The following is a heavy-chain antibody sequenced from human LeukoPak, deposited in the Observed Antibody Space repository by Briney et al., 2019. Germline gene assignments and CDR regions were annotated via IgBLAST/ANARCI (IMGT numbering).Heavy chain of an antibody. Sequence: GGSLRLSCAASGFTFSSYWMSWVRQTPGKGLEWVSSISRSGTNIYYADSVKGRFTVSRDDANNSVHLQMNSLRAEDTAVYFCARRLLTGYYEFWGQGTLVTVSS. V-gene: IGHV3-21*01. J-gene: IGHJ4*02. CDR3: ARRLLTGYYEF. CDR1: GFTFSSYW. D-gene: IGHD3-9*01. CDR2: ISRSGTNI.